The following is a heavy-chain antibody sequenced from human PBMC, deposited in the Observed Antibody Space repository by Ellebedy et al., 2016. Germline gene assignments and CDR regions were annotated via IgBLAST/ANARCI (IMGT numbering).Heavy chain of an antibody. CDR3: ARDLGHSGYDLLDP. J-gene: IGHJ5*02. CDR2: IKEDGSEK. CDR1: GFTFSTFW. Sequence: GGSLRLSCAASGFTFSTFWMIWARQAPGKGLEWVANIKEDGSEKSYVDSVKGRFIISRDNAKNSLYLQMNSLRVEDTAVYYCARDLGHSGYDLLDPWGQGTLVTVSA. V-gene: IGHV3-7*03. D-gene: IGHD5-12*01.